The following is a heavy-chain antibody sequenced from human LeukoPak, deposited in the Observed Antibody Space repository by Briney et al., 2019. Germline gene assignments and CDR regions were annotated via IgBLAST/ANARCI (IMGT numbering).Heavy chain of an antibody. V-gene: IGHV1-69*06. J-gene: IGHJ4*02. D-gene: IGHD2-15*01. CDR2: IIPIFGTA. CDR3: ASVYVMGYCSGGSCYSGLDY. CDR1: GGTFSSYA. Sequence: SVKVSCKASGGTFSSYAISWVRQAPGQGLEWMGGIIPIFGTADYAQKFQGRVTITADKSTSTAYMELSSLRSEDTAVYYCASVYVMGYCSGGSCYSGLDYWGQGTLVTVSS.